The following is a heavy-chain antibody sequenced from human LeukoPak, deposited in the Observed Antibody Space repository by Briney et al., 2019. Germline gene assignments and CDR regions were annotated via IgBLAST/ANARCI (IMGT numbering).Heavy chain of an antibody. Sequence: GGSLRLSCAASGFTFSSYWMSWVRQAPGKGLEWVANINQDGSETYYVDSVRGRFTISRDNAKNSLYLQMNSLRAEDTAVYYCARGPRRNYDSSGYDDYWGQGTLVTVSS. J-gene: IGHJ4*02. V-gene: IGHV3-7*01. CDR3: ARGPRRNYDSSGYDDY. D-gene: IGHD3-22*01. CDR1: GFTFSSYW. CDR2: INQDGSET.